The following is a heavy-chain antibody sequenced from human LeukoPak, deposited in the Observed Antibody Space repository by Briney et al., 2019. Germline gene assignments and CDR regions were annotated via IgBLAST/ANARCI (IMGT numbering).Heavy chain of an antibody. Sequence: PSETLSLTCTVSGGSISSYYWSWIRQPPGKGLEWIGYIYYSGSTNYNPSLKSRVTISVDTSKNQFSLKLSSVTAADTAMYYCASQLTPFDCSGGSCYSRMDAFDIWGQGTMVTVSS. D-gene: IGHD2-15*01. CDR3: ASQLTPFDCSGGSCYSRMDAFDI. CDR2: IYYSGST. J-gene: IGHJ3*02. CDR1: GGSISSYY. V-gene: IGHV4-59*01.